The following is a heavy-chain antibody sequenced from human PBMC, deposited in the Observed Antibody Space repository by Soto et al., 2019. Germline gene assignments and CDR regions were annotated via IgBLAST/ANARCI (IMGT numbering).Heavy chain of an antibody. CDR2: IDPSDSYT. Sequence: PGESLKISCKGSGFSFTTYCIAWVRQMPGKGLEWMGRIDPSDSYTNYSPSFQGHVTISADKSISTAYLQWSSLKASDTAMYYCASIITTGTTIVDYWGQGTLVTVSS. V-gene: IGHV5-10-1*01. J-gene: IGHJ4*02. D-gene: IGHD1-1*01. CDR3: ASIITTGTTIVDY. CDR1: GFSFTTYC.